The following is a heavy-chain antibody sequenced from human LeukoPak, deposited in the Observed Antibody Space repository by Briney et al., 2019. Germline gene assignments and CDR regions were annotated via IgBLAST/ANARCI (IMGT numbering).Heavy chain of an antibody. CDR1: GGSISSGDYY. CDR2: IYYSGST. D-gene: IGHD3-22*01. CDR3: ARDRSSYYYDSSGYGYFDY. J-gene: IGHJ4*02. V-gene: IGHV4-30-4*01. Sequence: SETLSLTCTVSGGSISSGDYYWSWIRQPPGKGLEWIGYIYYSGSTYYNPSLKSRVTISVDTSKNQFSLKLSSVTAADTAVYYCARDRSSYYYDSSGYGYFDYWGQGTLVTVSS.